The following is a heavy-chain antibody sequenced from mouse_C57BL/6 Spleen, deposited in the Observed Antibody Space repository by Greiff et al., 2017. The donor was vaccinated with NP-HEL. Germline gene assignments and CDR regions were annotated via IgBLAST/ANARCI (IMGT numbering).Heavy chain of an antibody. CDR2: IDPSDSYT. Sequence: QVQLKQPGAELVMPGASVKLSCKASGYTFTSYWMHWVKQRPGQGLEWIGEIDPSDSYTNYNQKFKGKSTLTVDKSSSTAYMQLSSLTSEDSAVYYCARAILSWYFDVWGTGTTVTVSS. J-gene: IGHJ1*03. V-gene: IGHV1-69*01. CDR3: ARAILSWYFDV. CDR1: GYTFTSYW.